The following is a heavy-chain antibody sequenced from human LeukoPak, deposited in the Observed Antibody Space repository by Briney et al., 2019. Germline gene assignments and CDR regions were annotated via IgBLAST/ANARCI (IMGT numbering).Heavy chain of an antibody. Sequence: SETLSLTCTVSGGSISSSSYYWGGIRQSPGKGLEWIGNIYYSGSTYYSPSLKSRVTISVDTSKNQFSLKLSSVTAADTAVYYCARPVPSRLGWFDPWGQGTLVTVSS. CDR3: ARPVPSRLGWFDP. CDR1: GGSISSSSYY. CDR2: IYYSGST. J-gene: IGHJ5*02. V-gene: IGHV4-39*01. D-gene: IGHD1-1*01.